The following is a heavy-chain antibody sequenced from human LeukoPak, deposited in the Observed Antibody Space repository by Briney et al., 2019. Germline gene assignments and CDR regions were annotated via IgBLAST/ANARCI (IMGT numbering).Heavy chain of an antibody. CDR1: RFTFSSYA. V-gene: IGHV3-23*01. J-gene: IGHJ4*02. CDR2: ISGRGAST. CDR3: ARAPPTDYDTTGYYSSFDY. D-gene: IGHD3-22*01. Sequence: GGSLRLSCAASRFTFSSYAMSWVRQAPGKGLEWVSAISGRGASTYYADSVKGRFTISRDNSKNTMYLQMNSLRAEDTAVYYCARAPPTDYDTTGYYSSFDYWGQGTLVSVTS.